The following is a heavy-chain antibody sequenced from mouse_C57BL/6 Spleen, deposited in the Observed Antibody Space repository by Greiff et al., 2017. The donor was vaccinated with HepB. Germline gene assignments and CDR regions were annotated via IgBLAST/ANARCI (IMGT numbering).Heavy chain of an antibody. V-gene: IGHV5-12*01. CDR3: ARPNYYGHFDV. J-gene: IGHJ1*03. CDR2: ISNGGGST. CDR1: GFTFSDYY. D-gene: IGHD1-1*01. Sequence: EVQLVESGGGLVQPGGSLKLSCAASGFTFSDYYMYWVRQTPEKRLEWVAYISNGGGSTYYPDTVKGRFTISRDNAKNTLYLQMSRLKSEDTAMYYCARPNYYGHFDVWGTGTTVTVSS.